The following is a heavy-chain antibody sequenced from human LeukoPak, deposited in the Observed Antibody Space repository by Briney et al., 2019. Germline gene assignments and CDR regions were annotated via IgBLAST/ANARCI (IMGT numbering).Heavy chain of an antibody. CDR2: ISSSGSTI. J-gene: IGHJ5*02. D-gene: IGHD6-13*01. CDR3: ARALYSSSWYAGSRWFDP. Sequence: GGSLRLSCAASGFTFSDYYMSWIRQAPGKGLEWVSYISSSGSTIYYADSVKGRFTISRDNAKNSLYLQMNSLRAEDTAVYYRARALYSSSWYAGSRWFDPWGQGTLVTVSS. CDR1: GFTFSDYY. V-gene: IGHV3-11*01.